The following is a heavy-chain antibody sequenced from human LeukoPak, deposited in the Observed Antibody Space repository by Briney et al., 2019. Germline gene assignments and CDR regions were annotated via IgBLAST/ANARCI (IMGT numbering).Heavy chain of an antibody. CDR2: IYYNGIS. CDR3: ARELSGTGYFQH. V-gene: IGHV4-59*01. J-gene: IGHJ1*01. CDR1: GGSISGYY. Sequence: SETLSLTCTVSGGSISGYYWSWIRQPPGKGLEWIAYIYYNGISNYNPSLKSRVIISVDSSKNQFSLKLTSVTAADTAVYYCARELSGTGYFQHWGQGTLVTVSS. D-gene: IGHD2-8*02.